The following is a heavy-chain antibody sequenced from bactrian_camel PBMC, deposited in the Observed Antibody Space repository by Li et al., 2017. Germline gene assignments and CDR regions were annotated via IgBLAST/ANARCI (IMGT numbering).Heavy chain of an antibody. CDR3: AADTEGDWGLVGSDFRY. Sequence: HVQLVESGGGSVEAGGFLRLACTVSEYTHSSYCMAWFRQAPGKEREGIAVLDTHGDIEYADSVKGRFFISKDNAKNVHYLQMNDLKPEDTGVYYCAADTEGDWGLVGSDFRYWGRGTQVTVS. CDR1: EYTHSSYC. D-gene: IGHD7*01. CDR2: LDTHGDI. V-gene: IGHV3S1*01. J-gene: IGHJ6*01.